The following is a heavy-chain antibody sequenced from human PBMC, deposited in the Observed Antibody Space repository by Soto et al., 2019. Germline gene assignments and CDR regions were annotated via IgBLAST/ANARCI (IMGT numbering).Heavy chain of an antibody. J-gene: IGHJ6*02. CDR3: AKLGDYAWFDFYGMDV. Sequence: GGSLRLSCAASGFTFSSYWMSWVRQAPGKGLEWVSAISGSGGSTYYADSVKGRFTISRDNSRNTLYLQMNSLRAEDTAVYYCAKLGDYAWFDFYGMDVWGQGTTVTVSS. V-gene: IGHV3-23*01. D-gene: IGHD4-17*01. CDR2: ISGSGGST. CDR1: GFTFSSYW.